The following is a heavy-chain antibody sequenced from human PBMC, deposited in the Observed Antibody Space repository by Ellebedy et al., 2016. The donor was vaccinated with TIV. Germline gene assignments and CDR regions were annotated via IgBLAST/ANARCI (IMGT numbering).Heavy chain of an antibody. CDR2: IDTNTGNP. CDR1: GYTFTSYD. D-gene: IGHD1-26*01. CDR3: ARLRPWELLDY. J-gene: IGHJ4*02. V-gene: IGHV7-4-1*02. Sequence: AASVQVSCKTSGYTFTSYDMIWVRHAPGHGLEWMGWIDTNTGNPTYAQGFTGRFVFSLDTSVSTAYLQISNLKAEDTAVFYCARLRPWELLDYWGQGTRVTVSS.